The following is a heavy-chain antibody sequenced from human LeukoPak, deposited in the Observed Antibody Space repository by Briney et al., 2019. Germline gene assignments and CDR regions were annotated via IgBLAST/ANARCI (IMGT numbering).Heavy chain of an antibody. CDR2: ISGSGGST. CDR1: GFTFSSYA. Sequence: PGGSLRLSCAASGFTFSSYAMSWVRQAPGKGLEWVSAISGSGGSTYYADSVKGRFTISRDNSKNTLYLQMNSLRAEDTAVYYCAKKGDYDRSGYPIDYWGQGTLVTVSS. CDR3: AKKGDYDRSGYPIDY. D-gene: IGHD3-22*01. J-gene: IGHJ4*02. V-gene: IGHV3-23*01.